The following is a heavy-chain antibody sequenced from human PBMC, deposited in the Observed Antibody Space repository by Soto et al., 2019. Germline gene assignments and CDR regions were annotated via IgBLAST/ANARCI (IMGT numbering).Heavy chain of an antibody. CDR2: MNPNSGNT. CDR3: ARGRRYYDSSGYWRDDAFDI. J-gene: IGHJ3*02. CDR1: GYTFTSYD. D-gene: IGHD3-22*01. Sequence: ASVKVSCKASGYTFTSYDINWVRQATGQGLEWMGWMNPNSGNTGYAQKFQGRVTMTRNTSISTAYVELSSLRSEDTAVYYCARGRRYYDSSGYWRDDAFDIWGQGTMVTVSS. V-gene: IGHV1-8*01.